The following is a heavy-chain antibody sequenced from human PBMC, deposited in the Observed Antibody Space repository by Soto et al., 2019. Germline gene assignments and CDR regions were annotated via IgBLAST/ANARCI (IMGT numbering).Heavy chain of an antibody. D-gene: IGHD3-22*01. J-gene: IGHJ4*02. CDR2: ILPVFGTA. V-gene: IGHV1-69*01. CDR3: ASPGKVYYDSSGYYY. CDR1: GGSFSSSA. Sequence: QVQLVQSGAEVKKPGSSVKVSCKASGGSFSSSAISWVRQAPGQGLQWMGGILPVFGTANYAQKFEGRVTITADESTSTVYMELRGLRCEHTAVYYCASPGKVYYDSSGYYYWGKGTLVTVSS.